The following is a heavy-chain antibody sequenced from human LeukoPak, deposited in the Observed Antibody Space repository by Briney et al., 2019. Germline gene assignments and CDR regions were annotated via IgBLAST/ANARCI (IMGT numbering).Heavy chain of an antibody. V-gene: IGHV3-74*01. J-gene: IGHJ4*02. Sequence: GGSLRLSYAASRFTFSTYWMHWVRQAPGKGLVWVSRINSDGSSTGYADSVKGRFTISRDDSKNTLYLQMNSLRAEDTAVYYCARLKAVAGMNLPPDYWGQGTLVTVSS. CDR2: INSDGSST. CDR3: ARLKAVAGMNLPPDY. D-gene: IGHD6-19*01. CDR1: RFTFSTYW.